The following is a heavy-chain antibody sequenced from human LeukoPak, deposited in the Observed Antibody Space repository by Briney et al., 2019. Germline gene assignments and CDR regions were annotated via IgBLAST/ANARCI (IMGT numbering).Heavy chain of an antibody. J-gene: IGHJ4*02. V-gene: IGHV1-18*01. CDR1: GYTFASYG. CDR3: ARPSLRYFDWYAFDY. CDR2: ISAYNGHT. Sequence: ASVRVSCKTSGYTFASYGFSWVRQAPGQGLEWMGWISAYNGHTNYAQKFQGRVTITADKSTGTAYMELSSLRSEDTAVYYCARPSLRYFDWYAFDYWGQGTLVTVSS. D-gene: IGHD3-9*01.